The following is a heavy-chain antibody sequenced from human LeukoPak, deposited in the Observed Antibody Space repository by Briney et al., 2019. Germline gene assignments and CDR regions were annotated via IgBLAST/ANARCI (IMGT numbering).Heavy chain of an antibody. J-gene: IGHJ6*02. CDR1: GFTFSSYA. V-gene: IGHV3-23*01. Sequence: GGSLRLSCAASGFTFSSYAMSWVRQAPGKGLEWVSAISGSGGSTYYADSVKGRFTISRDNSKNTLYLQMNSLRAEDTAVYYCAKVSGYSSSPGSSRDYYYYGMDVWGQGTTVTVSS. CDR3: AKVSGYSSSPGSSRDYYYYGMDV. D-gene: IGHD6-13*01. CDR2: ISGSGGST.